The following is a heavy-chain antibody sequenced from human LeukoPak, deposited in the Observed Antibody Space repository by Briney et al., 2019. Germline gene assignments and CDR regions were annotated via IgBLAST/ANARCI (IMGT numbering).Heavy chain of an antibody. CDR2: IYPGDSDN. J-gene: IGHJ4*02. Sequence: GGALKISFKSSGYRFTSYWIGWGRPMPGKGVGWMGIIYPGDSDNRSSPSFQGQVTISADKSISTAYLQWSSLKASDTAMYYCARHTRGVPAGWGQGTLVTVSS. CDR1: GYRFTSYW. CDR3: ARHTRGVPAG. D-gene: IGHD2-2*01. V-gene: IGHV5-51*01.